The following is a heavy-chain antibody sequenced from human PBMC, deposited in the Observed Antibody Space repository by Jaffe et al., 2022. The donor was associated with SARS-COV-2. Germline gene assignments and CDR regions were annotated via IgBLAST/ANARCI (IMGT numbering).Heavy chain of an antibody. V-gene: IGHV3-21*01. CDR1: GFTFSSYS. D-gene: IGHD2-15*01. CDR2: ISSSSSYI. CDR3: ARDRVYCSGGSCYPEDDYFDY. Sequence: EVQLVESGGGLVKPGGSLRLSCAASGFTFSSYSMNWVRQAPGKGLEWVSSISSSSSYIYYADSVKGRFTISRDNAKNSLYLQMNSLRAEDTAVYYCARDRVYCSGGSCYPEDDYFDYWGQGTLVTVSS. J-gene: IGHJ4*02.